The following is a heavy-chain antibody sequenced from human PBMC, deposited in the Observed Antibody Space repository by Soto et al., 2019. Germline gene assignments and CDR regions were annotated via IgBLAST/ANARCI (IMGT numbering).Heavy chain of an antibody. CDR3: ARDIHEWVWSGYSFTHSYAFDI. CDR2: ISSSSSYI. Sequence: PGGSLRLSCAASGFTFSSYSMSWVRQAPGKGLEWVSSISSSSSYIYYADSVKGRFTISRDNAKNSLYLQMNSLRAEDTAVYYCARDIHEWVWSGYSFTHSYAFDIWGQGTVVTVSS. J-gene: IGHJ3*02. CDR1: GFTFSSYS. D-gene: IGHD3-3*01. V-gene: IGHV3-21*01.